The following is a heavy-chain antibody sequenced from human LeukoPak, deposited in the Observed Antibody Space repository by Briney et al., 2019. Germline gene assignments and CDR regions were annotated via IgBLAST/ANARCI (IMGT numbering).Heavy chain of an antibody. CDR1: GFTFSSYE. CDR2: ISSSGSTI. CDR3: AREGYYGSGTDY. Sequence: TGESLRLSCAASGFTFSSYEMNWVRQAPGKGLEWVSYISSSGSTIYYADSVKGRFTISRDNAKNSLYLQMNSLRAEDTAVYYCAREGYYGSGTDYWGQGTLVTVSS. J-gene: IGHJ4*02. D-gene: IGHD3-10*01. V-gene: IGHV3-48*03.